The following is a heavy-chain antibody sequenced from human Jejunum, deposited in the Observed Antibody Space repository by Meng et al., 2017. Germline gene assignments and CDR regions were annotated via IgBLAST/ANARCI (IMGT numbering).Heavy chain of an antibody. J-gene: IGHJ3*01. Sequence: GESLKISFAGTGFTFSNYGMIWIRQAPGKGLEGVSSITGTGGGTFHAESVKGRFSTSRDNSKNTLYLQMNSLRAEDTAVYYCAKDPNVDYLGAFDFWGQGTMVTVSS. D-gene: IGHD4-17*01. CDR3: AKDPNVDYLGAFDF. CDR2: ITGTGGGT. CDR1: GFTFSNYG. V-gene: IGHV3-23*01.